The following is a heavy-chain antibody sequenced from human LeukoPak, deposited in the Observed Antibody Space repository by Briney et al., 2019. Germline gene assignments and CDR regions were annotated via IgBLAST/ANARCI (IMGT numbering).Heavy chain of an antibody. J-gene: IGHJ4*02. CDR2: INSDGGST. CDR3: ARRIQGMAPYYFDY. CDR1: GFTFSSYW. Sequence: GGSLRLSCTASGFTFSSYWMHWVRQAPGKGLVWVSRINSDGGSTSYADSVKGRSTISGDNAKNTLYLQMNSLRAEDTAVYYCARRIQGMAPYYFDYWGQGTLVTVSS. D-gene: IGHD5-24*01. V-gene: IGHV3-74*01.